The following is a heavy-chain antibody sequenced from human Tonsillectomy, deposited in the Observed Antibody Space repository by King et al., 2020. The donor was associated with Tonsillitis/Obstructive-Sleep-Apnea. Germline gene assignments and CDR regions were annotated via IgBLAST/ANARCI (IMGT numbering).Heavy chain of an antibody. Sequence: VQLVESGGGVVQPGGSLRLSCAASGFTFDNYAMHWVRHAPGKGLEWVSLISGDGGYTYYADSVKGRFTISRDNSKNSLYLQMNSLRTEDTALYYCAKDTYYYYMDVWGKGTTVTVSS. J-gene: IGHJ6*03. CDR1: GFTFDNYA. CDR2: ISGDGGYT. V-gene: IGHV3-43*02. CDR3: AKDTYYYYMDV.